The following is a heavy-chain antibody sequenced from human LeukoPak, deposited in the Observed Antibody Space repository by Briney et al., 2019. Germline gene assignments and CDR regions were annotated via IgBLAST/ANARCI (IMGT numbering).Heavy chain of an antibody. CDR2: ISGSGGST. Sequence: QPGGTLRLSCAASGFTFSSYGMSWVRQAPGKGLEWVSAISGSGGSTYYADSVKGRFTISRDNSKNTLYLQMNSLRAEDTAVYYCAKGCSSTSCLYYYYYMDVWGKGTTVTISS. CDR3: AKGCSSTSCLYYYYYMDV. V-gene: IGHV3-23*01. D-gene: IGHD2-2*01. J-gene: IGHJ6*03. CDR1: GFTFSSYG.